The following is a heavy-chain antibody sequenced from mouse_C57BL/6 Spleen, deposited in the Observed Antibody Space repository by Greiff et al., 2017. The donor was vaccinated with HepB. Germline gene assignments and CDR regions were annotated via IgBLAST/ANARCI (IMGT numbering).Heavy chain of an antibody. Sequence: VKVVESGAELVRPGASVKLSCKASGYTFTDYYINWVKQRPGQGLEWIARIYPGSGNTYYNEKFKGKATLTAEKSSSTAYMQLSSLTSEDSAVYFCARDGDYGSSYWYFDVWGTGTTVTVSS. CDR3: ARDGDYGSSYWYFDV. D-gene: IGHD1-1*01. CDR2: IYPGSGNT. V-gene: IGHV1-76*01. J-gene: IGHJ1*03. CDR1: GYTFTDYY.